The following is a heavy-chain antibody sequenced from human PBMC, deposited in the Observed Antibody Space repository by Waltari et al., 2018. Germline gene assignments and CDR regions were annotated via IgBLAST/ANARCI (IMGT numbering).Heavy chain of an antibody. J-gene: IGHJ4*02. D-gene: IGHD3-22*01. V-gene: IGHV3-23*01. CDR1: GFTFSSYA. CDR3: AKSPFFYDSSGHYYFDY. Sequence: EVQLLESGGGLVQPGGSLRLSCAASGFTFSSYAMSWVSPAPGKGLEWVSAISGSGGSTYYADSVKGRFTISRDNSKNTLYLQMNSLRAEDTAVYYCAKSPFFYDSSGHYYFDYWGQGTLVTVSS. CDR2: ISGSGGST.